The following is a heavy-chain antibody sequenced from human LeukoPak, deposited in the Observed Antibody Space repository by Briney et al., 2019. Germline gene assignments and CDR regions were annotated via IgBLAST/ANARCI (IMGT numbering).Heavy chain of an antibody. D-gene: IGHD1-1*01. CDR1: GFTFNGYT. CDR3: AKSPELDYYYYYGMDV. CDR2: ISGSGSST. J-gene: IGHJ6*02. Sequence: GGSLRLPCAASGFTFNGYTMNWVRQPPGEGPKWVSSISGSGSSTYYADSVKGRFTISRDNSRNTLYLQMNSLRAEDTGVYYCAKSPELDYYYYYGMDVWGQGTTVTVSS. V-gene: IGHV3-23*01.